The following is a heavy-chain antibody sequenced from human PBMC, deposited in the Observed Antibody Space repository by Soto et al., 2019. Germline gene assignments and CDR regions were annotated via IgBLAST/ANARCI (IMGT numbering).Heavy chain of an antibody. CDR1: GFTFSDYS. D-gene: IGHD1-1*01. CDR3: ARSGDNYNRLDY. Sequence: QVQLVESGGGLVKPGGSLRLSCEGSGFTFSDYSMSWIRQAPGKGLEWISYSSNSGTFTKYADSVKGRFSISRDNTKNLLYLQMNSLRAEDTAVYYCARSGDNYNRLDYWGQGTPVTVSS. V-gene: IGHV3-11*06. J-gene: IGHJ4*02. CDR2: SSNSGTFT.